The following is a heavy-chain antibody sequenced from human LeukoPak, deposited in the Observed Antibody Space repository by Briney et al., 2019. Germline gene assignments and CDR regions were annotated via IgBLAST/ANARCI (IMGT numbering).Heavy chain of an antibody. CDR3: ARARGLIGGAFDI. J-gene: IGHJ3*02. CDR2: ISWDGETT. CDR1: RFTFDDYI. D-gene: IGHD3-22*01. Sequence: GGSLRLSCATSRFTFDDYIMHWVRQAPGKGLEWVSLISWDGETTYYADSVKGRFTTSRDNSKNSLYLQMNSLRSEDTALYYCARARGLIGGAFDIWGQGTMVTVSS. V-gene: IGHV3-43*01.